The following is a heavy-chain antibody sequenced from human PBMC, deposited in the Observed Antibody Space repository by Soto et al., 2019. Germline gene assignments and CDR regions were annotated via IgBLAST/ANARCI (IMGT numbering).Heavy chain of an antibody. CDR3: ARGFASGDY. D-gene: IGHD3-10*01. V-gene: IGHV1-46*01. CDR2: VNPNGGST. J-gene: IGHJ4*02. Sequence: QVQLVQSGAEVKEPGASVKISCKGSGYTFTNFYIHWVRQAPGQGLEWMGIVNPNGGSTNYAQNFKGRITISRDTYTITVYMDLSSLRSEDTAVSYCARGFASGDYWGQGTLVTVSS. CDR1: GYTFTNFY.